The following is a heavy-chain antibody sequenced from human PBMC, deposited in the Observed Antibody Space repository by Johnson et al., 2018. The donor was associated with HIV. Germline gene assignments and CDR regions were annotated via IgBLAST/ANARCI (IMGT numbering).Heavy chain of an antibody. J-gene: IGHJ3*02. V-gene: IGHV3-33*06. CDR1: GFTFSSYG. D-gene: IGHD6-19*01. CDR2: IWYDGSKK. CDR3: AKGGSAVAVAFDI. Sequence: VQLVESGGGVVQPGRSLRLSCAASGFTFSSYGMHWVRQAPGKGLEWVAVIWYDGSKKYYPDSVKGRFTISRDNSKNTLYLQMNSLRAEDTAVYYCAKGGSAVAVAFDIWGQGTMVTVSS.